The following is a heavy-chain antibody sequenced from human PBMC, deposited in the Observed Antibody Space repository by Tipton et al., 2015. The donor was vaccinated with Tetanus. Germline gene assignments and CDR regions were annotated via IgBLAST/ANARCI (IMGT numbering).Heavy chain of an antibody. J-gene: IGHJ6*02. Sequence: SLRLSCEASGFSFEDYGMSWVRQVPGKGLEWVSGIKWNGESTAYADSVKGRFTISRDNARNSVSLHMNSLRAEDTAVYYCVRVLKGAKCSRSSCYGYGMDVWGQGTTVTVSS. D-gene: IGHD2-2*01. CDR3: VRVLKGAKCSRSSCYGYGMDV. CDR2: IKWNGEST. V-gene: IGHV3-20*04. CDR1: GFSFEDYG.